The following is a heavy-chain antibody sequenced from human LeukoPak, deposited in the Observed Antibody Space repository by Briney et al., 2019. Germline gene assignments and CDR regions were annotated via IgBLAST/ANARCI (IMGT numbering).Heavy chain of an antibody. CDR2: IRSDGSNK. J-gene: IGHJ4*02. Sequence: GGSLRLSCAASGFTFNTYDMHWVRQAPGKGLEWVAFIRSDGSNKDYADSVKGRFTISRDNSINTMYLQMNSLRAEDTTVYYCVGDFDYWGQGTLVTVSS. V-gene: IGHV3-30*02. CDR1: GFTFNTYD. D-gene: IGHD3-16*01. CDR3: VGDFDY.